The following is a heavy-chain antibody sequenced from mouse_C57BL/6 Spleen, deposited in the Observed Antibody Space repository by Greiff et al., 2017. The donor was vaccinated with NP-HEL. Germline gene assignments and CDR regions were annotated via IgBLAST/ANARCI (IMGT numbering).Heavy chain of an antibody. CDR2: ISSGGDYI. CDR3: TRVATTVVAGYFDV. V-gene: IGHV5-9-1*02. J-gene: IGHJ1*03. Sequence: EVMLVESGEGLVKPGGSLKLSCAASGFTFSSYAMSWVRQTPEKRLEWVAYISSGGDYIYYADTVKGRFTISRDNARNTLYLQMSSLKSEDTAMYYCTRVATTVVAGYFDVWGTGTTVTVSS. CDR1: GFTFSSYA. D-gene: IGHD1-1*01.